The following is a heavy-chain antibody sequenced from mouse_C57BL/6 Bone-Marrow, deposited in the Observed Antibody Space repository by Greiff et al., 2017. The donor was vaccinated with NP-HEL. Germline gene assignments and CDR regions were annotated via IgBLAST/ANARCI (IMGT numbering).Heavy chain of an antibody. D-gene: IGHD1-1*01. CDR1: GFNIKNTY. CDR2: IDPANGNT. V-gene: IGHV14-3*01. J-gene: IGHJ1*03. Sequence: EVQLQQSVAELVRPGASVKLSCTASGFNIKNTYMHWVKQRPEQGLEWIGRIDPANGNTKYAPKFQGKATITADTSSNTAYLQLSSLTSEDTAIYYCANKLCPYYGSDWYFDVWGTGTTVTVSS. CDR3: ANKLCPYYGSDWYFDV.